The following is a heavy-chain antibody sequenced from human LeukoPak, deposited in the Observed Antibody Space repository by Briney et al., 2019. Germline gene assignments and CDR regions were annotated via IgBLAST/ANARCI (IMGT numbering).Heavy chain of an antibody. CDR1: VGAFSGYY. V-gene: IGHV4-34*01. Sequence: TRSPASAVYVGAFSGYYGSWIRHPPSKRQEWIGEINHSGSTNYNPSLKSRVTISVYTSKNQFSLKLSSVTAADTAVYYCARRRRYYYGSGSYFFDWWGQGTMVSVSS. CDR3: ARRRRYYYGSGSYFFDW. CDR2: INHSGST. D-gene: IGHD3-10*01. J-gene: IGHJ4*02.